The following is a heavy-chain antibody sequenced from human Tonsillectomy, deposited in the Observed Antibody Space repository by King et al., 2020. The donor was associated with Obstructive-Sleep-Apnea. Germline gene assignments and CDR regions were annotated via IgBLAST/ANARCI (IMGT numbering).Heavy chain of an antibody. CDR3: ARDQTGTRGARRFDP. CDR1: GGTFSSYA. V-gene: IGHV1-69*09. J-gene: IGHJ5*02. Sequence: VQLVESGAEVKKPGSSVKVSCKASGGTFSSYAISWVRQAPEQGLEWMGGIIPILGIANYAQKFQGRVTITANKSTSTAYMELSSLRSEETAVYYCARDQTGTRGARRFDPWGQGTLVTVSS. D-gene: IGHD1-7*01. CDR2: IIPILGIA.